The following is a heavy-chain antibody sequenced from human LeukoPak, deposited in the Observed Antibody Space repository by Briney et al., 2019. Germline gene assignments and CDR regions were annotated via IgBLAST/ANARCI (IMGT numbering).Heavy chain of an antibody. V-gene: IGHV4-34*01. D-gene: IGHD3-16*01. CDR2: INHSGST. CDR3: ARGLDDCVWGSYHSSYYYYMDV. CDR1: GGSFSGYY. Sequence: SETLSLTCAVYGGSFSGYYWSWIRQPPGKGLEWIGEINHSGSTNYNPSLKSRVTISVDTSKKQFSLQLSSVTAADTAVYYCARGLDDCVWGSYHSSYYYYMDVWGKGATVTVSS. J-gene: IGHJ6*03.